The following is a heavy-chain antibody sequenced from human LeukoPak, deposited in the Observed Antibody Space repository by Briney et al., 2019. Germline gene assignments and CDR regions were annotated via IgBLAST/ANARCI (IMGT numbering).Heavy chain of an antibody. CDR2: IKQDGSEK. D-gene: IGHD3-3*01. CDR1: GFTFSSYW. CDR3: ARFSFWNGLDH. Sequence: GGSLGLSCAASGFTFSSYWISWVRQAPGKGLGWVANIKQDGSEKYYVDSVKGRFTISRDNAKNSLYLQMNSLRAEDTAVYYCARFSFWNGLDHWGQGTLVTVSS. V-gene: IGHV3-7*01. J-gene: IGHJ4*02.